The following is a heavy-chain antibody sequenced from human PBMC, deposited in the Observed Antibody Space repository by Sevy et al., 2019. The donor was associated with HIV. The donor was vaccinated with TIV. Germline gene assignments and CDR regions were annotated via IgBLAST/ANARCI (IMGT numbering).Heavy chain of an antibody. V-gene: IGHV3-9*01. J-gene: IGHJ4*02. D-gene: IGHD3-10*01. Sequence: GGSLRLSCAASGFTFDDYAMHWVRQAPGKGLEWVSGISWNSGSIGYADSVKGRFTISRDNAKNSLYLQMNSLRAEDTALYYCAKDMSYYFYEYTFDYWGQGTLVTVSS. CDR1: GFTFDDYA. CDR3: AKDMSYYFYEYTFDY. CDR2: ISWNSGSI.